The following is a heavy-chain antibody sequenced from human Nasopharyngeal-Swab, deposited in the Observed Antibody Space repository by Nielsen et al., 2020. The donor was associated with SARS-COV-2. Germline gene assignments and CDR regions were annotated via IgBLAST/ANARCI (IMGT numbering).Heavy chain of an antibody. CDR2: INHSGST. CDR1: GGSFSGYY. J-gene: IGHJ4*02. V-gene: IGHV4-34*01. CDR3: ARGLFGEFD. D-gene: IGHD3-10*02. Sequence: SETLSLTCAVYGGSFSGYYWSWIRQPPGKGLEWIGEINHSGSTNYNPSLKSRVTISVDTSKNQFSLKLSSVTAADTAVYYRARGLFGEFDWGQGTLVTVSS.